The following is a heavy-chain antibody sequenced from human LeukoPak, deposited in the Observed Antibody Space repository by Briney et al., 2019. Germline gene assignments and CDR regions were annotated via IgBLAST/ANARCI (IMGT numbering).Heavy chain of an antibody. CDR2: ISYDGSNK. Sequence: GGSLRLSCAASGFTFSSYAMHWVRQAPGKGLEWVAVISYDGSNKYYADSVKGRFTISRDNSKNTLYLQMNSLRAEDTAVYYCARGSVLRFLEWLSAPNWFDPWGQGTLVTVSS. V-gene: IGHV3-30-3*01. J-gene: IGHJ5*02. CDR3: ARGSVLRFLEWLSAPNWFDP. D-gene: IGHD3-3*01. CDR1: GFTFSSYA.